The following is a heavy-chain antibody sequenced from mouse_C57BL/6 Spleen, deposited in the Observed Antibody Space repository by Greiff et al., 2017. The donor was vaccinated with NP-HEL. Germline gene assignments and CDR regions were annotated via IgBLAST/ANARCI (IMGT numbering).Heavy chain of an antibody. V-gene: IGHV1-69*01. Sequence: QVQLQQPGAELVMPGASVKLSCKASGYTFTSYWMHWVKQRPGQGLEWIGEIDPSDSYTNYNQKFKGKSTLTVDKSSSTAYMQLSSLTSEDSAVYYCARRPYGNSYWYFDVWGTGTTVTVSS. J-gene: IGHJ1*03. CDR2: IDPSDSYT. D-gene: IGHD2-10*02. CDR1: GYTFTSYW. CDR3: ARRPYGNSYWYFDV.